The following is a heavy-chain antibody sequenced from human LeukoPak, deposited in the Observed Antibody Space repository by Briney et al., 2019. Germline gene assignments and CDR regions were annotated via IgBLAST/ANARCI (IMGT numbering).Heavy chain of an antibody. Sequence: GGSLRLSCAASGFTVSSNYMSWVRQAPGKGLEWVSVIYSGGSTYYADSVKGRFTISRDNSKNTLYLQMNSLRAEDTAVYYCAKAEWVYYDSSGLGAFDIWGQGTMVTVSS. V-gene: IGHV3-53*01. CDR3: AKAEWVYYDSSGLGAFDI. J-gene: IGHJ3*02. D-gene: IGHD3-22*01. CDR2: IYSGGST. CDR1: GFTVSSNY.